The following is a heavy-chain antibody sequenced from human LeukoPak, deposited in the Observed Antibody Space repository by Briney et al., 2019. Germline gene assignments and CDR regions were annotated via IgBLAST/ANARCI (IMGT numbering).Heavy chain of an antibody. J-gene: IGHJ4*02. CDR3: AKGLDYSIFSSFDY. V-gene: IGHV3-48*04. CDR1: GFTFSSYS. CDR2: ISSSSTI. Sequence: GGSLRLSCAASGFTFSSYSMNWVRQAPGKGLEWVSYISSSSTIYYADSVKGRFTISRDNAKKSLYLQMNSLRAEDTALYYCAKGLDYSIFSSFDYWGQGTLVTVSS. D-gene: IGHD3/OR15-3a*01.